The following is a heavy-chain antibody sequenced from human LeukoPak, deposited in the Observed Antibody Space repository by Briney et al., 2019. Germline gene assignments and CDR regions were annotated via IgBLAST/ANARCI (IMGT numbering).Heavy chain of an antibody. D-gene: IGHD3-3*02. Sequence: ASVKVSCKASGYTFTGYSIHWVRQAPGQGLDWMGRINPDNGDTHYSQKFQGRVTMTRDTSITTAYMELSSLRSDDTAMYYCTRDGEAFVAPFDYWGQGTLVTVSS. CDR2: INPDNGDT. J-gene: IGHJ4*02. CDR1: GYTFTGYS. CDR3: TRDGEAFVAPFDY. V-gene: IGHV1-2*06.